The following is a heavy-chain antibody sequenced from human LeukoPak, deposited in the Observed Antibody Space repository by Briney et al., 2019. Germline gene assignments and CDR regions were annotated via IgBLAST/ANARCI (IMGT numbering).Heavy chain of an antibody. CDR1: AASISSRGYD. CDR2: IYYNEAT. CDR3: AKKSSSHYYFAG. V-gene: IGHV4-31*03. Sequence: SETLSLTCTVSAASISSRGYDWTWLRQHPEKGLEWSGYIYYNEATHYNPSLKTRVTLTLATSKNQFSLRMNSVTAAGAAVYYCAKKSSSHYYFAGWGQGALVTVSS. J-gene: IGHJ4*01. D-gene: IGHD3-9*01.